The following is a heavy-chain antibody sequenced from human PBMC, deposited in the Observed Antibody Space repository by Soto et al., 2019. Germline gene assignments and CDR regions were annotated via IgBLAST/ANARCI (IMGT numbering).Heavy chain of an antibody. CDR1: GFSLTNYW. J-gene: IGHJ4*02. Sequence: EVQLVESGGGLVQPGGSLRLSCAASGFSLTNYWMHWVRQAPGKGLEWVASINEHGREMYYVDSVRGRFTISRDIADNSLYLQMNSLRAEDTAMYYCARDDVDYGGQGTLVTVSS. CDR2: INEHGREM. CDR3: ARDDVDY. V-gene: IGHV3-7*03.